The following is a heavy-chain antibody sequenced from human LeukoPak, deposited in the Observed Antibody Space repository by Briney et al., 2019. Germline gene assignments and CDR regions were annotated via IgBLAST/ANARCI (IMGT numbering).Heavy chain of an antibody. CDR2: INHSGST. Sequence: SETLSLTCTVSGGSISSYYWSWIRQPPGKGLEWIGEINHSGSTNYNPSLKSRVTISVDTSKNQFSLKLSSVTAADTAVYYCARPPKDYYDTWSFDIWGQGTMVTVSS. CDR1: GGSISSYY. J-gene: IGHJ3*02. CDR3: ARPPKDYYDTWSFDI. V-gene: IGHV4-34*01. D-gene: IGHD3-22*01.